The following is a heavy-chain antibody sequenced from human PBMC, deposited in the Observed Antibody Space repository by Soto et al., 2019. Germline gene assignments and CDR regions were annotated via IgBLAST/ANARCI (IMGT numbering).Heavy chain of an antibody. Sequence: GGSLRLSCAASGFTFRSYAMSWVRQAPGKGLDWVSAISNSGGSTYYADSVKGRFTISRDKSKNTLYLQMNSLRAEDTAVYYCAKTVDSGYDWAYYMDVWGKGTTVTVSS. V-gene: IGHV3-23*01. CDR3: AKTVDSGYDWAYYMDV. J-gene: IGHJ6*03. D-gene: IGHD5-12*01. CDR2: ISNSGGST. CDR1: GFTFRSYA.